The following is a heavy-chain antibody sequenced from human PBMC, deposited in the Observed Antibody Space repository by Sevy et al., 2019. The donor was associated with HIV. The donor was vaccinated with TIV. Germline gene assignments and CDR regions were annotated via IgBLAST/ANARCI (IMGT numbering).Heavy chain of an antibody. CDR2: IWYDGSQK. V-gene: IGHV3-33*01. CDR3: ARPILGVTTSTYFDS. J-gene: IGHJ4*02. Sequence: GGSLRLSCSASGFPFSSFAMHWDRQAPGKGLEWVALIWYDGSQKYFADSLKGRLTISRDNSKNTLFLQMNSLRAEDTAVYYCARPILGVTTSTYFDSWGQGTLVTVSS. CDR1: GFPFSSFA. D-gene: IGHD1-26*01.